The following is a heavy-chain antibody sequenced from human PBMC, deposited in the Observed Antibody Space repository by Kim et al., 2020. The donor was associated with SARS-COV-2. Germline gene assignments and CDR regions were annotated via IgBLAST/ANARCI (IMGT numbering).Heavy chain of an antibody. J-gene: IGHJ6*02. CDR3: ARGHSYYGLDV. CDR2: RT. Sequence: RTTFNPSLESRVTISVDSSKTQFSLDLSSVTAADTAVYYCARGHSYYGLDVWGQGTTVTVSS. V-gene: IGHV4-34*01.